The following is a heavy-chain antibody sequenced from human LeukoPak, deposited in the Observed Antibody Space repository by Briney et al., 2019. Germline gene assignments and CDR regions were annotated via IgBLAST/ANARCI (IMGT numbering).Heavy chain of an antibody. Sequence: PGGSLRLSCEASEFTFSDYYMSWIRQAPGKGLEWISYISDSAINTHYADSVKGRFTISRDNAKKLLVLEMKSLRSEDTAVYYWAAYYGSGSVNYYRGMDIWGQGTTVTVSS. CDR2: ISDSAINT. J-gene: IGHJ6*02. CDR1: EFTFSDYY. V-gene: IGHV3-11*01. D-gene: IGHD3-10*01. CDR3: AAYYGSGSVNYYRGMDI.